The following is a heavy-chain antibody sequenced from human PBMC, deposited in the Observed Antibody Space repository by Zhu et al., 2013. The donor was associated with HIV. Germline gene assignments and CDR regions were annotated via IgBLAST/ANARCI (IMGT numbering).Heavy chain of an antibody. CDR1: GYNFTAYH. V-gene: IGHV1-46*01. J-gene: IGHJ4*02. CDR2: INPSGGST. CDR3: AIYCSGGSCHHY. D-gene: IGHD2-15*01. Sequence: QVQLVQSGAEVKKPGASVKVSCNTSGYNFTAYHIHWVRQAPGQGLEWMGIINPSGGSTSYAQKFQGRVTMTRDTSTSTVYMELSSLRSEDTAIYYCAIYCSGGSCHHYWGQGTLVTVSS.